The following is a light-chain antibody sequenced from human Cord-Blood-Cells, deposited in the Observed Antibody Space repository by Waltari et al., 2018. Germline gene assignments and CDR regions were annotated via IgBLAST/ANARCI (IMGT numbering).Light chain of an antibody. Sequence: QSALTQPASVSGSPGQSITISCTGTSSDVGGYNYVSWYQQHPGKAPKLMIYEVSTRPSGVSNRFSGSKSDNTASLTIPGLQAEDEADYYCSSYTSSSTYVFVTGTKVTVL. CDR2: EVS. J-gene: IGLJ1*01. V-gene: IGLV2-14*01. CDR3: SSYTSSSTYV. CDR1: SSDVGGYNY.